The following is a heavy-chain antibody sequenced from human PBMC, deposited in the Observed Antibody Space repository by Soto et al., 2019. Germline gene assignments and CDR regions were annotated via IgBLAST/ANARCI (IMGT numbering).Heavy chain of an antibody. Sequence: SETLSLTCAVSGDSIGNSKWWTWVRQTPGKGLGWIGKIDHNGITNYNPSLESRVTILKDNSKNQLSLKLSSVTGAGSAVYYCVRLNRDYYYYGMDVWGQGATVTVSS. V-gene: IGHV4-4*02. J-gene: IGHJ6*02. CDR2: IDHNGIT. CDR1: GDSIGNSKW. CDR3: VRLNRDYYYYGMDV.